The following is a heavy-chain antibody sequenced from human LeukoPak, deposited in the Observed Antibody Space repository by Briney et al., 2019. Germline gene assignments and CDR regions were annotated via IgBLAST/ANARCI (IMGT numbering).Heavy chain of an antibody. CDR2: IYYSGST. D-gene: IGHD3-3*01. V-gene: IGHV4-39*01. CDR1: GGSISSSSYY. J-gene: IGHJ3*02. Sequence: PSETLSLTCTVSGGSISSSSYYWGWIRQPPGKGLEWMGSIYYSGSTYYHPSLKSRVTISVDTSKNQFSLKLSSATAADTAVYYCARQAPDDFAEAFEIWGQGTMVTVSS. CDR3: ARQAPDDFAEAFEI.